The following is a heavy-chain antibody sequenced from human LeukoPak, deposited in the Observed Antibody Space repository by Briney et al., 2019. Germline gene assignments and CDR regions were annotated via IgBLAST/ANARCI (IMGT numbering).Heavy chain of an antibody. D-gene: IGHD3-10*01. CDR2: INPKSGGT. J-gene: IGHJ3*02. Sequence: ASVKVSCKASGYTFTGYYMHWVRQAPGQGLEWMGWINPKSGGTNYAQKFQGRVTMTRDTSISTAYMEMSRLRSDDTAVYYCARNLWFGESSDAFDMWGQGTMVSVSS. CDR3: ARNLWFGESSDAFDM. V-gene: IGHV1-2*02. CDR1: GYTFTGYY.